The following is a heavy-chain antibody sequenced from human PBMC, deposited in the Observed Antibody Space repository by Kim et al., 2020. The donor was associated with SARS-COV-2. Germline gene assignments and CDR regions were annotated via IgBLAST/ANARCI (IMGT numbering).Heavy chain of an antibody. D-gene: IGHD3-9*01. J-gene: IGHJ6*02. V-gene: IGHV3-7*01. CDR1: GFTFSSYW. CDR3: ARDLVGGITIFFGTYGMDF. Sequence: GGSLRLSCEASGFTFSSYWMSWVRQAPGKGLEWVANIKQDGREKYYVDSVKGRFTISRDNAKNSLYLQMNSLSSEDTAVYYCARDLVGGITIFFGTYGMDFSGQGTTVTVSS. CDR2: IKQDGREK.